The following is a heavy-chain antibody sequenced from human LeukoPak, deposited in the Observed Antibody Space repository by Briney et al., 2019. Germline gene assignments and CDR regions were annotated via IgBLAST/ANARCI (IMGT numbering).Heavy chain of an antibody. V-gene: IGHV3-33*01. CDR3: ARDSLPMAVTGPFDH. J-gene: IGHJ4*02. D-gene: IGHD6-19*01. CDR2: IWFDGSNI. Sequence: GGSLRLSCAASGFNFSSYGIHWVRQAPGKGLEWVTSIWFDGSNIHYADSVKGRVIISRDNSKSALYLQMNSLRAEDTAIYYCARDSLPMAVTGPFDHWGQGALVTVSS. CDR1: GFNFSSYG.